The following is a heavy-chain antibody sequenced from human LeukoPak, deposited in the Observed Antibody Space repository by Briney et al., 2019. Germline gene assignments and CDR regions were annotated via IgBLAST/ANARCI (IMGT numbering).Heavy chain of an antibody. Sequence: SETLSLTCAIYGASLNDYWWTWVRQPPGAGLEWIGEVTDGGYTNYKSSLKSRVSISVDISKNQFSLRLPSVTAGDTAMYFYARITARGGSDDAFDVWGQGTMIIVSS. CDR1: GASLNDYW. D-gene: IGHD2-15*01. CDR3: ARITARGGSDDAFDV. V-gene: IGHV4-34*01. CDR2: VTDGGYT. J-gene: IGHJ3*01.